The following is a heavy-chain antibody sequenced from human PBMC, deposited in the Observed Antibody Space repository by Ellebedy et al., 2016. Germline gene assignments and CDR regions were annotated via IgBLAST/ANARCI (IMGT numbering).Heavy chain of an antibody. D-gene: IGHD6-19*01. CDR2: IYYSGST. CDR3: ARGYSSGWSPFDY. J-gene: IGHJ4*02. V-gene: IGHV4-39*07. CDR1: GGSISSSSYY. Sequence: SETLSLXXTVSGGSISSSSYYWGWIRQPPGKGLEWIGSIYYSGSTYYNPSLKSRVTISVDTSKNQFSLKLSSVTAADTAVYYCARGYSSGWSPFDYWGQGTLVTVSS.